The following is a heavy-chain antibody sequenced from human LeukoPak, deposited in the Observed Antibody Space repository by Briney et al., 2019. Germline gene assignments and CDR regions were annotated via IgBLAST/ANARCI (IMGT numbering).Heavy chain of an antibody. CDR3: ARDFRTLFYTRRARDAFDI. D-gene: IGHD2/OR15-2a*01. V-gene: IGHV3-30-3*01. Sequence: PGGSLRLSCAASGFTFSSYAMHWVRQAPGKGLEWVAVISYDGSNKYYADSVKGRFTISRDNSKNTLYLQMNSLRAEDTAVYYCARDFRTLFYTRRARDAFDIWGQGTMVTVSS. J-gene: IGHJ3*02. CDR1: GFTFSSYA. CDR2: ISYDGSNK.